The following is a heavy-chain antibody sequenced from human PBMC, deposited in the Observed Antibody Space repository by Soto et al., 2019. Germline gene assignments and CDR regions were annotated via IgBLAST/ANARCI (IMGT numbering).Heavy chain of an antibody. Sequence: GGSLRLSCAASGFTFSSYSMNWVRQAPGKGLEWVSSISSSSSYIYYADSVKGRFTISRDNAKNSLYLQMNSLRAEDTAVYYCARDPTVHYYDRSGYYYGAFDIWGQGTMVTVSS. V-gene: IGHV3-21*01. J-gene: IGHJ3*02. CDR1: GFTFSSYS. CDR3: ARDPTVHYYDRSGYYYGAFDI. CDR2: ISSSSSYI. D-gene: IGHD3-22*01.